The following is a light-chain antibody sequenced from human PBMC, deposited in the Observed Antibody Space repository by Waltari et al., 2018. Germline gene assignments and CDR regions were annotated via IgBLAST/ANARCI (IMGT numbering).Light chain of an antibody. J-gene: IGLJ2*01. CDR3: QAWDSTIAV. V-gene: IGLV3-1*01. CDR1: DLGPKS. Sequence: SYEVTQPPSVSVSPGHTASVTGSGADLGPKSPSWYEQRPGQSRVVVIYQNTKRPSGIPERFSGSNSGNTATLTISGTQAMDEADYYCQAWDSTIAVFGGGTKLTVL. CDR2: QNT.